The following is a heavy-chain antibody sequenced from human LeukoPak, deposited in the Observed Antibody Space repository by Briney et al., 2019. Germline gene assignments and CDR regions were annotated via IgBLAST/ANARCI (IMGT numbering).Heavy chain of an antibody. Sequence: ASVKVSCKASGGTFSSYAISWVRQAPGQGLEWMGWISAYNGNTNYAQKLQGRVTMTTDTSTSTAYMELRSLRSDDTAVYYCARDAQYQLLYPWFDPWGQGTLVTVSS. J-gene: IGHJ5*02. CDR3: ARDAQYQLLYPWFDP. CDR1: GGTFSSYA. V-gene: IGHV1-18*01. D-gene: IGHD2-2*02. CDR2: ISAYNGNT.